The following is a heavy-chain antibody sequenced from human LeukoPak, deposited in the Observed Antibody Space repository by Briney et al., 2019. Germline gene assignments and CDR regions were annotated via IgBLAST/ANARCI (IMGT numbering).Heavy chain of an antibody. D-gene: IGHD3-22*01. CDR2: MNPNSGNT. CDR1: GYTFTSYD. Sequence: ASVKVSCKASGYTFTSYDINWVRQATGQGLEWMGWMNPNSGNTGYAQKFQGRVTITRNTSISTAYMELSSLRSEDTAVYYCARGEYYYDSSGYFHDAFDIWGQGTMVTVSS. CDR3: ARGEYYYDSSGYFHDAFDI. J-gene: IGHJ3*02. V-gene: IGHV1-8*01.